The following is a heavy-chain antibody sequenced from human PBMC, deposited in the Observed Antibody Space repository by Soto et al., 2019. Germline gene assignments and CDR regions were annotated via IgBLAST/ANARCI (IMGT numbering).Heavy chain of an antibody. CDR3: ARSQPPYYYDSSGAYYFDY. J-gene: IGHJ4*02. D-gene: IGHD3-22*01. V-gene: IGHV4-39*07. CDR1: GVSISSSSYY. CDR2: IYHSGST. Sequence: TSETLSLTCTVSGVSISSSSYYWGWIRQPPGKGLEWIGSIYHSGSTYYNPSLKSRVTISVDRSKNQFSLKLSSVTAADTAVYYCARSQPPYYYDSSGAYYFDYWGQGTLVTVSS.